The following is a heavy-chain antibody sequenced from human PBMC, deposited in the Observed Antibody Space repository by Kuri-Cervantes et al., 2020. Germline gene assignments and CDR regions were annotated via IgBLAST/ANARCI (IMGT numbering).Heavy chain of an antibody. J-gene: IGHJ4*02. CDR3: AKQNRQLWLSYRKERYYFDY. CDR1: GFTFSSYG. V-gene: IGHV3-30*18. Sequence: GESLKISCAASGFTFSSYGMHWVRQAPGKGLEWVAVISYDGSNKYYADSVKGRFTISRDNSKNTLYLQMNSLRAEDTAVYYCAKQNRQLWLSYRKERYYFDYWGQGTLVPSPQ. D-gene: IGHD5-18*01. CDR2: ISYDGSNK.